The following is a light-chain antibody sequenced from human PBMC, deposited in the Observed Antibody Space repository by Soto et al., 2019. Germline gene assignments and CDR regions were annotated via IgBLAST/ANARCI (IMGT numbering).Light chain of an antibody. CDR2: GAS. V-gene: IGKV3-20*01. CDR3: QQYGSSPPLS. Sequence: EIVLTQSPGTLSLSPGERATLSCRSSQSFSSSYLAWYQQKSGQAPRLLIYGASSRATGIPDRFSGSGSGTDFTLTISRLEPEDFAVYYCQQYGSSPPLSFGGGTKVDI. CDR1: QSFSSSY. J-gene: IGKJ4*01.